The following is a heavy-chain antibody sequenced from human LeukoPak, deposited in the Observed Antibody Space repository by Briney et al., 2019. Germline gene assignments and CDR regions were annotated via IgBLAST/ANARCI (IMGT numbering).Heavy chain of an antibody. Sequence: SETLSLTCTVSGVSIRTYYWSWIRQPPGKGLEWIGYVHYSGGSAYIPSLKSRVTMSVDTSKNQFSLSLTSVTAADTALYYCARWYCSNNLCFHMDVWGKGTTVTVSS. D-gene: IGHD2-2*01. CDR3: ARWYCSNNLCFHMDV. J-gene: IGHJ6*03. CDR2: VHYSGGS. CDR1: GVSIRTYY. V-gene: IGHV4-59*08.